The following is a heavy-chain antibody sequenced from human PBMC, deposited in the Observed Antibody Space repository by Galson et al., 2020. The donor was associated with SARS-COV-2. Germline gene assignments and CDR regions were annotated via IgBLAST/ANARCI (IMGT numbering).Heavy chain of an antibody. CDR1: GFTFTSSV. CDR2: IVVGSGNT. J-gene: IGHJ4*02. V-gene: IGHV1-58*02. CDR3: AARGLLGEFPQ. D-gene: IGHD3-16*01. Sequence: SVKVSCKASGFTFTSSVMQWVRQARGQRLEWIGWIVVGSGNTNYAQKFQERVTITRDMSTSTAYMELSSLRSEDTAVYYCAARGLLGEFPQWGQGTLVTVSS.